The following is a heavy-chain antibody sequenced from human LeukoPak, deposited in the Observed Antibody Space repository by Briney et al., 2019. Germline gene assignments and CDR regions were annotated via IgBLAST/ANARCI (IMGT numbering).Heavy chain of an antibody. CDR1: GFTFNNYA. D-gene: IGHD3-22*01. Sequence: PGGSLRLSCAASGFTFNNYAVPWVRQAPGKGLEWVAVISYDGSNKYYAESVKGRFTISRDNSKNTLYLQMNSLRAEDTAVYYCAKNPITMIVVVIVEPFDPWGQGTLVTVSS. J-gene: IGHJ5*02. CDR2: ISYDGSNK. V-gene: IGHV3-30-3*02. CDR3: AKNPITMIVVVIVEPFDP.